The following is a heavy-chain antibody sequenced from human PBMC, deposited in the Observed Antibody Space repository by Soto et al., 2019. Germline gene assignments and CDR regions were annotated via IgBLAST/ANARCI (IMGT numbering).Heavy chain of an antibody. CDR2: ISHTGRT. CDR1: GDFLTTYY. V-gene: IGHV4-59*01. CDR3: ARDDTTGLFDF. Sequence: PSETLSLTCDVSGDFLTTYYWTGIRQSPGKGLEWIGQISHTGRTKYNPSLESRVTISVDTSRKQFSLKLTSVTAADTALYYCARDDTTGLFDFWGQGTLVTVSS. J-gene: IGHJ4*02. D-gene: IGHD4-17*01.